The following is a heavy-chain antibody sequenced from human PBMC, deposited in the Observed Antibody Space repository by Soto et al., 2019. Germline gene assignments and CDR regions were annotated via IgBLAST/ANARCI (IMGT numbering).Heavy chain of an antibody. CDR3: ASPFSRSDCGGDCYSHFDY. CDR2: IIPIFGTA. V-gene: IGHV1-69*01. CDR1: GGTFSSYA. D-gene: IGHD2-21*02. J-gene: IGHJ4*02. Sequence: QVQLVQSGAEVKKPGSSVKVSCKASGGTFSSYAISWVRQAPGQGLEWMGGIIPIFGTANYAQKFQGRVTITADESTSTAYMELSSLRSEDTAVYYCASPFSRSDCGGDCYSHFDYWGQGTLVTVSS.